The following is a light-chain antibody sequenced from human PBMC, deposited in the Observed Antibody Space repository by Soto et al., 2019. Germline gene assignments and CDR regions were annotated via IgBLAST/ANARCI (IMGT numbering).Light chain of an antibody. V-gene: IGKV1-5*01. CDR2: DAS. J-gene: IGKJ1*01. CDR3: QQYNNNWRS. CDR1: QSISSW. Sequence: DIQMNQSPSSLSASMGDRVTITCRASQSISSWLAWYQQKPGKAPKLLIYDASSLESGVSSRFSGSGSGTEFTLTISRLQPDDFATYYCQQYNNNWRSFGQGTKVDI.